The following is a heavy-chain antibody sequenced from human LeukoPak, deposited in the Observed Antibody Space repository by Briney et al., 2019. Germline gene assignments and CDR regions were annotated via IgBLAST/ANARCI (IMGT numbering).Heavy chain of an antibody. J-gene: IGHJ4*02. D-gene: IGHD3-3*01. Sequence: GGSLRLSCAASGFTFSSYAMSWVRQAPGKGLEWVSAISGSGGSTYYADSVKGRFTISRDNSKNTLYLQMNSLRAEDTAVYHCASRFRITIFGVVIPPFDYWGQGTLVTVSS. CDR2: ISGSGGST. CDR1: GFTFSSYA. V-gene: IGHV3-23*01. CDR3: ASRFRITIFGVVIPPFDY.